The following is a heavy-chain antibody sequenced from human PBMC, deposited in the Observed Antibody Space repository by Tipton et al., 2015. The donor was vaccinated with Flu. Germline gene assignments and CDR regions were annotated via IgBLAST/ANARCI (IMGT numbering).Heavy chain of an antibody. J-gene: IGHJ3*02. Sequence: SLRLSCAASGFTFSTYGMHWVRQAPGKGLEWVAVTWYDESNKYYVDSVKGRFTISRDNSKNTLYLQMNSLRAEDTAVYYRAKDVDKRVLYAFDIWGQGTMVTVSS. V-gene: IGHV3-33*06. CDR2: TWYDESNK. CDR3: AKDVDKRVLYAFDI. CDR1: GFTFSTYG.